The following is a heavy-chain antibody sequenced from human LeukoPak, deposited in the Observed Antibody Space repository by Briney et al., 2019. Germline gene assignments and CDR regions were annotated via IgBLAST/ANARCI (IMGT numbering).Heavy chain of an antibody. CDR1: GFTFTSYV. CDR2: ISDGTAGT. J-gene: IGHJ5*02. V-gene: IGHV3-23*01. CDR3: ARASGLRSFTLIS. Sequence: GGSLSLSCVASGFTFTSYVLNWLRQAPGKGLEWVSRISDGTAGTYYADSVKGRFTISRDNSKNTRYLQMNGLRAEDTAVYYCARASGLRSFTLISWGLGTLVTVSS. D-gene: IGHD3-3*01.